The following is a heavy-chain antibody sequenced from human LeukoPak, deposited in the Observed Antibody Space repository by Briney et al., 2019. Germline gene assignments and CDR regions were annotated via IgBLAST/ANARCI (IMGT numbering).Heavy chain of an antibody. V-gene: IGHV3-21*04. CDR2: ISSSSSYI. D-gene: IGHD1-26*01. Sequence: GGSLRLSCAASGFTFSSYSMNWVRQAPGKGLEWVSSISSSSSYIYYADSVKGRFTISRDNSKSTLYLQMNSLRAEDTAVYYCAKDHGIVGATTYYWGQGTLVTVSS. CDR3: AKDHGIVGATTYY. J-gene: IGHJ4*02. CDR1: GFTFSSYS.